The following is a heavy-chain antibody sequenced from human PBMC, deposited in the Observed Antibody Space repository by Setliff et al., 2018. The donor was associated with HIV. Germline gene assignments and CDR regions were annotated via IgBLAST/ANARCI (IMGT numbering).Heavy chain of an antibody. Sequence: TLSLTCAVSGYSISSGYYWGWIRQPPGKGLEWIGSIYHSGSTYYNPSLKSRVTISVDTSKNQFSLRLSSVTAADTAVYYCARDDYLDSSGYEGASYWGRGTLVTVSS. CDR3: ARDDYLDSSGYEGASY. D-gene: IGHD3-22*01. V-gene: IGHV4-38-2*02. CDR1: GYSISSGYY. CDR2: IYHSGST. J-gene: IGHJ4*02.